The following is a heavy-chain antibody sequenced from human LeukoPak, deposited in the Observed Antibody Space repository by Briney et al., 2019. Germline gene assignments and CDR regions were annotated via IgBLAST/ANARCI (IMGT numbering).Heavy chain of an antibody. CDR1: GFTFSSYA. CDR2: ISGSGGST. J-gene: IGHJ4*02. V-gene: IGHV3-23*01. D-gene: IGHD2-15*01. Sequence: GGSLRLSCAASGFTFSSYAISWVRQAPGKGLEWVSAISGSGGSTYYADSVKGRFTISRDNSKNTLYLQMNSLRAEDTAVYYCAKAEGYCSGGSCYPFFDYWGQGTLVTVSS. CDR3: AKAEGYCSGGSCYPFFDY.